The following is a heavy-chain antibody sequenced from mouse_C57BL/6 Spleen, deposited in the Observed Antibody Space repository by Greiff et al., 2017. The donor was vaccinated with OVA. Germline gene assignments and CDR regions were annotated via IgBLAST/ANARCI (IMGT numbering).Heavy chain of an antibody. CDR3: ARSRHYYGSSLGYFDV. CDR1: GYTFTDYY. J-gene: IGHJ1*03. CDR2: INPNNGGT. V-gene: IGHV1-26*01. Sequence: EVQLQQSGPELVKPGASVKISCKASGYTFTDYYMNWVKQSHGKSLEWIGDINPNNGGTSYNQKFKGKATLTVDKSSSTAYMELRSLTSEDSAVYYCARSRHYYGSSLGYFDVWGTGTTVTVSS. D-gene: IGHD1-1*01.